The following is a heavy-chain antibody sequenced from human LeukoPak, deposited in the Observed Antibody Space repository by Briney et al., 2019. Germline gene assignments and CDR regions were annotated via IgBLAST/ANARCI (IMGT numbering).Heavy chain of an antibody. J-gene: IGHJ4*02. Sequence: GGSLRLSCAASGFILYDYDMSWVRQAPGKGLEWVFGINWNGASKGYADSVRGRCSIIRDNVKNTMTLQMNSLRAEDTALYYCVRKKEYQLLVFDLWGQGTLVTVSS. D-gene: IGHD2-2*01. CDR3: VRKKEYQLLVFDL. V-gene: IGHV3-20*04. CDR2: INWNGASK. CDR1: GFILYDYD.